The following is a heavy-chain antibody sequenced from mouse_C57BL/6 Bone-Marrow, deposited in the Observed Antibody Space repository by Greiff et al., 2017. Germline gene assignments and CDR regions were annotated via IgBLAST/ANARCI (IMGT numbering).Heavy chain of an antibody. CDR2: IYPGDGDT. CDR1: GYAFSSSW. Sequence: VQGVESGPELVKPGASVKISCKASGYAFSSSWMNWVKQRPGKGLEWIGRIYPGDGDTNYNGKFKGKATLTADKSSSTAYMQLSSLTSEDSAVYFCAREGFFDYWGQGTTLTVSS. J-gene: IGHJ2*01. V-gene: IGHV1-82*01. CDR3: AREGFFDY.